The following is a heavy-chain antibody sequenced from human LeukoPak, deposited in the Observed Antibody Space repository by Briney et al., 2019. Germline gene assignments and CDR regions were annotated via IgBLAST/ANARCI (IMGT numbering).Heavy chain of an antibody. Sequence: GPTLFHPPPTLTLTCTISWFSLSSRGVCVSWIPQPPVKALEWLSPIDWDGDEYYSTSLKTRLTISKVTSKKQVVLTMTNMDTVDTATYYCARILSCSGGRCYSSVWGQGTLVTVSS. J-gene: IGHJ4*02. CDR1: WFSLSSRGVC. D-gene: IGHD2-15*01. CDR3: ARILSCSGGRCYSSV. V-gene: IGHV2-70*01. CDR2: IDWDGDE.